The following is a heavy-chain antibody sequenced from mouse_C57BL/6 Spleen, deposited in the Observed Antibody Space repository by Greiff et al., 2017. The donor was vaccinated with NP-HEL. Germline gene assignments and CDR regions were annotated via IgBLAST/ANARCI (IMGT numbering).Heavy chain of an antibody. D-gene: IGHD2-5*01. Sequence: EVKLMESGGDLVKPGGSLKLSCAASGFTFSSYGMSWVRQTPDKRLEWVATISSGGSYTYYPDSVKGRFTISRDNAKNTLYLQMSSLKSEDTAMYYCARQIVTTYFDVWGTGTTVTVSS. V-gene: IGHV5-6*01. J-gene: IGHJ1*03. CDR3: ARQIVTTYFDV. CDR2: ISSGGSYT. CDR1: GFTFSSYG.